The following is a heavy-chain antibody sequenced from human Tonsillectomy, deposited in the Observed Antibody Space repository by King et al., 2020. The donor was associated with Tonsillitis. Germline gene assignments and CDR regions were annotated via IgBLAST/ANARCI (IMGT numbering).Heavy chain of an antibody. V-gene: IGHV3-23*04. Sequence: VQLVESGGGLVQPGGSLRLSCAASGFTFSSYAMSWVRQAPGKGLEWVSAISGSGGSTYYADSVKGRFTISRDNSKNTLYLQMNSLRAEDTAVYYCAKGPQVGYYYDSSGYYHSGDYWGQGTLVTVSS. CDR2: ISGSGGST. CDR1: GFTFSSYA. D-gene: IGHD3-22*01. J-gene: IGHJ4*02. CDR3: AKGPQVGYYYDSSGYYHSGDY.